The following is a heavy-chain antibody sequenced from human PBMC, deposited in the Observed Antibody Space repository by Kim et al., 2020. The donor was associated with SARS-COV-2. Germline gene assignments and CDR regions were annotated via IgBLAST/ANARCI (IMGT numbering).Heavy chain of an antibody. V-gene: IGHV4-59*13. CDR2: IYYSGST. J-gene: IGHJ6*02. Sequence: SETLSLTCTVSGGSISSYYWSWIRQPPGKGLEWIGYIYYSGSTNYNPSLKSRVTISVDTSKNQFSLKLSSVTAADTAVYYCARDRGFRGTRYYYGMDVWGQGTTVTVSS. CDR1: GGSISSYY. D-gene: IGHD3-10*01. CDR3: ARDRGFRGTRYYYGMDV.